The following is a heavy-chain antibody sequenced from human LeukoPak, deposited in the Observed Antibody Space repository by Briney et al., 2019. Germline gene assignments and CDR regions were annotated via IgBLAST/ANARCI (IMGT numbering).Heavy chain of an antibody. Sequence: GASVKVSCKASGGTFSSYAISWVRQAPGQGLEWMGGIIPIFGTANYAQKFQGRVTITTDESTSTAYMELSSLRSEDTAVYYCARGIAARPDYYYYYYRDVWGKGTTVTVSS. V-gene: IGHV1-69*05. J-gene: IGHJ6*03. CDR1: GGTFSSYA. CDR3: ARGIAARPDYYYYYYRDV. CDR2: IIPIFGTA. D-gene: IGHD6-6*01.